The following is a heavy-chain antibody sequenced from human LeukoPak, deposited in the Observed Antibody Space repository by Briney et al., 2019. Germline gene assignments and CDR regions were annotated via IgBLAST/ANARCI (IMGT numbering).Heavy chain of an antibody. J-gene: IGHJ4*02. V-gene: IGHV1-2*02. CDR3: ASGYSSSWGGIGY. CDR1: GYTFTGYY. D-gene: IGHD6-13*01. CDR2: VNPNSGVT. Sequence: ASVKVSCKASGYTFTGYYVHWVRQAPGQGLEWMGWVNPNSGVTNYAQKFQGRVTMTRDTSISTAYMELSRLRSDDTAVYYCASGYSSSWGGIGYWGQGTLVTVSS.